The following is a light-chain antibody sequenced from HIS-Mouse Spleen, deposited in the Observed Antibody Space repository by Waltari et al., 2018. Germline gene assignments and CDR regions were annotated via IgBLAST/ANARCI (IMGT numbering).Light chain of an antibody. CDR2: EVS. J-gene: IGLJ3*02. V-gene: IGLV2-14*01. CDR1: SSDGGGYNY. CDR3: SSYTSSSTWV. Sequence: QSALTQPASVSGSPGQSLTISCTGTSSDGGGYNYGAWYQQHPGKAPRLMSYEVSNRPSGASHSCSCSQSGNTASLTISGLQAEDEADYYCSSYTSSSTWVFGGGTKLTVL.